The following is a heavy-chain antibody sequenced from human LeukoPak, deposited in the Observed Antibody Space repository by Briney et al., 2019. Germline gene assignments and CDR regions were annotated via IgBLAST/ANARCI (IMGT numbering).Heavy chain of an antibody. CDR2: ISASGGST. J-gene: IGHJ4*02. Sequence: GGSLRLSCAVSGFTFSSYAMRWVRQAPGKGLEWVSVISASGGSTDYADSVKGRFTISRDNSKNTLYLQMNSLRAEDTAVYYCAKEARTFGDPGHFDYWGREPWSPSPQ. D-gene: IGHD3-10*01. V-gene: IGHV3-23*01. CDR3: AKEARTFGDPGHFDY. CDR1: GFTFSSYA.